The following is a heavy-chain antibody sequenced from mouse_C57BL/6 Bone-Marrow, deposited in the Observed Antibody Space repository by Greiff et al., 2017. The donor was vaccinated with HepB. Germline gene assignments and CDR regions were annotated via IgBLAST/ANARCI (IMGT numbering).Heavy chain of an antibody. CDR1: GYTFTNYW. J-gene: IGHJ3*01. V-gene: IGHV1-63*01. Sequence: VQRVESGAELVRPGTSVKMSCKASGYTFTNYWIGWAKQRPGHGLEWIGDIYPGGGYTNYNEKFKGKATLTADKSSSTAYMQFSSLTSEDSAIYYCARQGYYGPFAYWGQGTLVTVSA. CDR3: ARQGYYGPFAY. CDR2: IYPGGGYT. D-gene: IGHD1-2*01.